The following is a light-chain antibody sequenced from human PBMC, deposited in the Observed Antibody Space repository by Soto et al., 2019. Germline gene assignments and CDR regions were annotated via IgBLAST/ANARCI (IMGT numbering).Light chain of an antibody. J-gene: IGLJ2*01. CDR3: QSYDSSLSGL. Sequence: QSVLTQPPSVSGAPGQRVTISCTGSSSNIGAGYDVHWYQQLPGTAPKLLIYGNSNRPSGVPDRFSGSKSGTSASLASTGLQAEDEADYYCQSYDSSLSGLFGGGTKLTVL. CDR2: GNS. V-gene: IGLV1-40*01. CDR1: SSNIGAGYD.